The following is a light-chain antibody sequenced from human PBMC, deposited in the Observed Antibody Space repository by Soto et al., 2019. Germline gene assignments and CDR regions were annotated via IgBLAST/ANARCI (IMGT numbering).Light chain of an antibody. CDR2: DAS. Sequence: EIVLTQSPATLSLSPGERATLSCRASQSVSSYLAWYQQKPGQAPRLLIYDASNRATGIPARFSGSGSGTDFTLTSSSLEPEDFAVDYCQQRSNWWTFGQGTKVEIK. J-gene: IGKJ1*01. CDR1: QSVSSY. V-gene: IGKV3-11*01. CDR3: QQRSNWWT.